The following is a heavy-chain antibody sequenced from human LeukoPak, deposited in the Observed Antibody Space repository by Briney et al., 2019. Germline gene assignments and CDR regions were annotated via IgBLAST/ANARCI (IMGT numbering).Heavy chain of an antibody. CDR3: ARWPVGACRESRCFELDP. V-gene: IGHV4-4*07. D-gene: IGHD3-9*01. CDR2: IYTSGST. J-gene: IGHJ5*02. CDR1: GGSISSYY. Sequence: KPSETLSLTCTVSGGSISSYYWSWIRQPAGKGLEWIGRIYTSGSTNYNPSLKSRVTMSVDTSKNHFSLRLTSVTAADSAVYYCARWPVGACRESRCFELDPWGQGTLVTVSS.